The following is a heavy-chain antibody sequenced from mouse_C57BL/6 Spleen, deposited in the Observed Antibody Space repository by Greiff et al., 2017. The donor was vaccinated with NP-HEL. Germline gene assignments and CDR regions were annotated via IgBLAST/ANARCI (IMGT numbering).Heavy chain of an antibody. J-gene: IGHJ2*01. V-gene: IGHV1-55*01. CDR3: AIAYGNYFDY. D-gene: IGHD2-1*01. CDR2: IYPGSGST. Sequence: QVQLQQPGAELVKPGASVKMSCKASGYTFTSYWITWVKQRPGQGLEWIGDIYPGSGSTNYNEKFKSKATMTVDTSSSTAYMQLSSLTSAASAFYYCAIAYGNYFDYWGQGTTLTVSS. CDR1: GYTFTSYW.